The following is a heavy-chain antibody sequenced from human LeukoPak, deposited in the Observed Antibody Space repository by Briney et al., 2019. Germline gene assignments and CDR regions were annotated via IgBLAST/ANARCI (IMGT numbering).Heavy chain of an antibody. J-gene: IGHJ6*02. CDR2: ISSSSSYI. D-gene: IGHD4-17*01. CDR3: ARDLEPDTVTMSLRYYYGMDV. CDR1: GFTFSSYS. Sequence: GGSLRLSCAASGFTFSSYSMNWVRQAPGKGLEWVSSISSSSSYIYYADSVKGRFTISRDNAKNSLYLQMNSLRAEDTAVYYCARDLEPDTVTMSLRYYYGMDVWGQGTTVTVSS. V-gene: IGHV3-21*01.